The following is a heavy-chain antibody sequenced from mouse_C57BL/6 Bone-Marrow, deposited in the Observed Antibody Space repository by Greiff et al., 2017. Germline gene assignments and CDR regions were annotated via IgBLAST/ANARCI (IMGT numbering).Heavy chain of an antibody. CDR1: GYTFTSYW. D-gene: IGHD2-1*01. CDR2: IDPSDSYT. CDR3: ARRGYGNYTWFAY. Sequence: VQLQQPGAELVMPGASVKLSCKASGYTFTSYWMHWVKQRPGQGLEWIGEIDPSDSYTNYNQKFKGKSTLTVDKSSSTAYMQLSSLTSEDSAVYYCARRGYGNYTWFAYWGQGTLVTVSA. J-gene: IGHJ3*01. V-gene: IGHV1-69*01.